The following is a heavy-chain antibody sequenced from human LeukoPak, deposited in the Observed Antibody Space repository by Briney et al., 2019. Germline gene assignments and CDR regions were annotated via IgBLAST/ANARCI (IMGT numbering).Heavy chain of an antibody. CDR1: GYTVSDNY. Sequence: GGSLRLSCAVSGYTVSDNYMNWVRQAPGKGLEWVSVIHTDGNTYYADSVKGRFTISRDNSKNTLYLQMNSLRVEDTAVYYRARDPGRTSTSTVVTPAGYLDSWGQGTLVTVSS. CDR3: ARDPGRTSTSTVVTPAGYLDS. V-gene: IGHV3-53*01. CDR2: IHTDGNT. D-gene: IGHD4-23*01. J-gene: IGHJ4*02.